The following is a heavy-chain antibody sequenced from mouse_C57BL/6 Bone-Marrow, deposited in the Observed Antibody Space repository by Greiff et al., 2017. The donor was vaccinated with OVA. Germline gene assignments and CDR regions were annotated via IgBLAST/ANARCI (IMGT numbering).Heavy chain of an antibody. CDR1: GYTFTDHT. D-gene: IGHD2-3*01. Sequence: VQLQQSDAELVKPGASVKISCKVSGYTFTDHTIHWMKRRPEQGLEWIGYIYPRDGSTKYNETFKGTATLTADKSSSTAYMQLNSLTSEDSAVYFCARNYDGYFAWFAYWGQGTLVTVSA. CDR2: IYPRDGST. CDR3: ARNYDGYFAWFAY. J-gene: IGHJ3*01. V-gene: IGHV1-78*01.